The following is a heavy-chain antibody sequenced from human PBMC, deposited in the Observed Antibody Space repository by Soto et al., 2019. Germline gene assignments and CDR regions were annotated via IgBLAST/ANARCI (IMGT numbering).Heavy chain of an antibody. V-gene: IGHV5-51*01. CDR1: GYSFTSYW. J-gene: IGHJ3*02. D-gene: IGHD3-3*01. Sequence: GESLKISCKGSGYSFTSYWIGWVRQMPGKGLEWMGIIYPGDSDTRYSPSFQGQVTISAAKSISTAYMQSSSLKASDTAMYYCARQVHYDFWSGYPPHEPFDIWGQGTMVTVSS. CDR3: ARQVHYDFWSGYPPHEPFDI. CDR2: IYPGDSDT.